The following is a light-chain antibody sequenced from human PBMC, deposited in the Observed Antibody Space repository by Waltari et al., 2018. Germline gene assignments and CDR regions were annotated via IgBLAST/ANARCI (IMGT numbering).Light chain of an antibody. CDR1: SSDVGTYNF. J-gene: IGLJ2*01. Sequence: QSALPQPASVSGSPGQSITISCTGTSSDVGTYNFVSWYQQHPGKAPKLMIYEVTKRPSGVSNRFSGSKSANTASLTISGLQAEDEADYYCSSYTSSSSVVFGGGTKLTVL. V-gene: IGLV2-14*03. CDR2: EVT. CDR3: SSYTSSSSVV.